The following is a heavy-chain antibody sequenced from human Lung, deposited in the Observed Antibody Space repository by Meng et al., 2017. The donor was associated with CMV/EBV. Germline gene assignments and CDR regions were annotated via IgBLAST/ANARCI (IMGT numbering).Heavy chain of an antibody. CDR1: GFTFRIYY. J-gene: IGHJ4*02. CDR3: AKDLGGSSGYYYDFDY. CDR2: ISGSGGST. Sequence: SGFTFRIYYMGWVRQAPGKGLEWVSAISGSGGSTYYADSVKGRFTISRDNSKNTLYLQMNSLRAEDTAVYYCAKDLGGSSGYYYDFDYWGQGTLVTVSS. V-gene: IGHV3-23*01. D-gene: IGHD3-22*01.